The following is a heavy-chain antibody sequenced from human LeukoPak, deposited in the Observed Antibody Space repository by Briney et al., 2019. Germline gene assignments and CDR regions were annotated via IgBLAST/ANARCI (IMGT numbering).Heavy chain of an antibody. CDR2: ISSTSTTM. D-gene: IGHD4-17*01. CDR3: AREGDYGDPDF. V-gene: IGHV3-48*02. J-gene: IGHJ4*02. Sequence: GGSLRLSCAASGFTFSSYSMDWVRQAPGKGLEWVSYISSTSTTMYYADSVKGRFTVARDNAKMSLFPQMNSLTDEDTAVYYCAREGDYGDPDFWGQGTLVSVSS. CDR1: GFTFSSYS.